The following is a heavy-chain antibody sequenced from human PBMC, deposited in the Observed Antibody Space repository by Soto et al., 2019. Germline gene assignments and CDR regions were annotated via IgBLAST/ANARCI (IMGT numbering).Heavy chain of an antibody. D-gene: IGHD3-22*01. J-gene: IGHJ4*02. Sequence: PGGSLRLSCAASGFTFSSYGMHWVRQAPGKGLEWVAVIWYDGSNKYYADSVKGRFTISRDNSKNTLYLQMNSLRAEDTAVYYCARDDNYYDSSGYYHHFVYWGQGTLVTVSS. CDR1: GFTFSSYG. CDR3: ARDDNYYDSSGYYHHFVY. CDR2: IWYDGSNK. V-gene: IGHV3-33*01.